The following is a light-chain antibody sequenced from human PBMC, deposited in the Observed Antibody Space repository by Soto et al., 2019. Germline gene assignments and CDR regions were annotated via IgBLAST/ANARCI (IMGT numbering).Light chain of an antibody. V-gene: IGLV2-8*01. J-gene: IGLJ2*01. CDR2: EVT. CDR1: SNDIGASTY. CDR3: SSTTGNNNMV. Sequence: QSALSQPPSASGSPGQSVTISCTGTSNDIGASTYVSWYQQHPGRAPNLIVYEVTKRPSRVPDRFSDSKSGDTASLTVSGLQADDEADYYCSSTTGNNNMVFGGGTKLTVL.